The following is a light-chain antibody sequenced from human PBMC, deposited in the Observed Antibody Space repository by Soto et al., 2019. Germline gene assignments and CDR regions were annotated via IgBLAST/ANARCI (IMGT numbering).Light chain of an antibody. CDR2: EVS. J-gene: IGLJ7*01. CDR3: CSYGGSRAV. CDR1: SSDVGSHNL. V-gene: IGLV2-23*02. Sequence: QSALTQPACVSGSHGQSITISCTGTSSDVGSHNLVSWYQQHPGQAPKLMIYEVSKRPLGVSARFSASKSGNTASLTISGLQAEDEADYYCCSYGGSRAVFGGGTQLTDL.